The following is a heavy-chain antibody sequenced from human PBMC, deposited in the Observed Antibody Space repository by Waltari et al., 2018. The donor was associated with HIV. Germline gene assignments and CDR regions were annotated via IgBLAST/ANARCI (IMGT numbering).Heavy chain of an antibody. D-gene: IGHD2-21*02. CDR2: ISSVGST. CDR1: GFTVSSNY. Sequence: EVQLVESGGGLVQPGGSLRLSCAASGFTVSSNYMSWVRQAPGKGLEWVSVISSVGSTYYADSLKVRFTISRDNSKNTLYLQMNSLRAEDTAVYYCASIAYCGGDCYPRGMDVWGQGTTVTVSS. V-gene: IGHV3-66*01. CDR3: ASIAYCGGDCYPRGMDV. J-gene: IGHJ6*02.